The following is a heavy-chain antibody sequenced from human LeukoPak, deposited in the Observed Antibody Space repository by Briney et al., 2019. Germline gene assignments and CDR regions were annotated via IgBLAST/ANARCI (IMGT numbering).Heavy chain of an antibody. D-gene: IGHD3-3*01. J-gene: IGHJ4*02. Sequence: PSETLSLTCGASGGSVTSTNWWTWVRQPPGKGLEWIGEVRLDGKTHYNPSLQSRLTILVSLSENHISLRLTTLTAADTAVYYCAREGGFFRPLDYSGQGTLVTVSS. CDR1: GGSVTSTNW. CDR3: AREGGFFRPLDY. V-gene: IGHV4-4*02. CDR2: VRLDGKT.